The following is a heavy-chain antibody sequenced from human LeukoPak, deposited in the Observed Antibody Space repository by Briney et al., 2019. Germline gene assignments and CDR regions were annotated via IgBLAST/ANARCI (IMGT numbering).Heavy chain of an antibody. CDR1: GFTFRSYA. CDR3: AKGRFLFCSGGSCVFDY. D-gene: IGHD2-15*01. J-gene: IGHJ4*02. Sequence: GGSLRLSCVVSGFTFRSYAMSWVRQAPGKGLEWVSATSGSGDITYYADSVKGRFTISRDNSKNTLYLQMNGLRAEDTAVYYCAKGRFLFCSGGSCVFDYWGQGTPVTVSS. V-gene: IGHV3-23*01. CDR2: TSGSGDIT.